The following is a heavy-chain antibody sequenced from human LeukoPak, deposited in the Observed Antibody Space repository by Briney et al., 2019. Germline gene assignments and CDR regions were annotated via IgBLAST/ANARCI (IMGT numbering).Heavy chain of an antibody. D-gene: IGHD3-3*01. J-gene: IGHJ4*02. CDR1: GYTFTSYD. Sequence: ASVKVSCKASGYTFTSYDINWVRQAPGQGLEWTGWINPNTGGTNYAQKLQGRVTMTTDTSTSTAYMELRSLRSDDTAVYYCARDPSQQYYDFWSGYHYYFDYWGQGTLVTVSS. CDR2: INPNTGGT. CDR3: ARDPSQQYYDFWSGYHYYFDY. V-gene: IGHV1-18*01.